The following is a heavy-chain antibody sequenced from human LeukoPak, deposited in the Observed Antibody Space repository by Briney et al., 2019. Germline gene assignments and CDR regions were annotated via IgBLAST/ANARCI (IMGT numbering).Heavy chain of an antibody. J-gene: IGHJ4*02. CDR2: INHNSGGT. CDR1: GYTFTGYY. Sequence: ASVKVSCKASGYTFTGYYMHWVRQAPGQGLEWMGWINHNSGGTNYAQKFQGRVTMTRDTSISTAYMELSRLRSDDTAVYFCKRDTGYDILTGYSTDYWGQGTLVTVSS. V-gene: IGHV1-2*02. D-gene: IGHD3-9*01. CDR3: KRDTGYDILTGYSTDY.